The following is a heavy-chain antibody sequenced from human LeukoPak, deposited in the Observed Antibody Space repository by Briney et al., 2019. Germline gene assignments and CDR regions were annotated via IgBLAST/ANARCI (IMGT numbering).Heavy chain of an antibody. J-gene: IGHJ3*02. D-gene: IGHD2-15*01. Sequence: SETLSLTCTVSGGSISSGDYYWSWIRQPPGKGLEWIGYIYYSGSTYYNPSLKSRVTISVDTSKNQFSLKLSSVTAADTAVYYCARYVEDCSGGSCYLDAFDIWGQGTMVTVSS. CDR1: GGSISSGDYY. V-gene: IGHV4-30-4*01. CDR3: ARYVEDCSGGSCYLDAFDI. CDR2: IYYSGST.